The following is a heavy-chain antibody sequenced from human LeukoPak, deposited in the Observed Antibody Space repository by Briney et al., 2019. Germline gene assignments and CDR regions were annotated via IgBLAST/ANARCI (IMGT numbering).Heavy chain of an antibody. V-gene: IGHV3-30*04. D-gene: IGHD1-26*01. CDR3: AKDNFVGATEGNWFDP. Sequence: GRSLRLSCAASGFTFSSYAMHWVRQAPGKGLEWVAVISYDGSNKYYADSVKGRFTISRDNSKNTLDLQMNSLRDEDTAVYYCAKDNFVGATEGNWFDPWGQGTLVTVSS. CDR2: ISYDGSNK. CDR1: GFTFSSYA. J-gene: IGHJ5*02.